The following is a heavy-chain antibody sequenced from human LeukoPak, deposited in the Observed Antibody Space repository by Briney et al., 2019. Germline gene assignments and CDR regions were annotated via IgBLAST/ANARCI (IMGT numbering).Heavy chain of an antibody. Sequence: GASVKVSCKASGYTFTSYAMHWVRQAPGQRLEWMGWINAGNGYTKYSQRFQGRVTITRDTSASTAYMELSSLRSEDTAVYYCARERVVTGFDPWVQGTLPNVSS. D-gene: IGHD1-20*01. CDR1: GYTFTSYA. J-gene: IGHJ5*02. CDR2: INAGNGYT. CDR3: ARERVVTGFDP. V-gene: IGHV1-3*01.